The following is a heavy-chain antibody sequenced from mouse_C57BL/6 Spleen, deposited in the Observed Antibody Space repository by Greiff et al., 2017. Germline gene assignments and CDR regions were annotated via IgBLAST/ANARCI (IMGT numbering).Heavy chain of an antibody. CDR3: AREELGHEWFAY. CDR1: GYTFTSYW. CDR2: IDPSDSET. D-gene: IGHD4-1*01. V-gene: IGHV1-52*01. Sequence: QVQLQQPGAELVRPGSSVKLSCKASGYTFTSYWMHWVKQRPIQGLEWIGNIDPSDSETHYNQKFKDKATLTVDKSSSTAYMQLSSLTSEDSAVYYCAREELGHEWFAYWGQGTLVTVSA. J-gene: IGHJ3*01.